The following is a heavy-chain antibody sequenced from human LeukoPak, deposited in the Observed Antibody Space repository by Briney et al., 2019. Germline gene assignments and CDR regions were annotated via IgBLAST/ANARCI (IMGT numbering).Heavy chain of an antibody. CDR2: IIAILGTA. V-gene: IGHV1-69*13. J-gene: IGHJ5*02. CDR1: GGTFSSYA. CDR3: ARCREVLRYFDWLLNNWFDP. D-gene: IGHD3-9*01. Sequence: VASVKVSCKASGGTFSSYAIRWVRQAPGQGLEWMGGIIAILGTANYAQKLQGRVKITGDEYKSTAYMEVSRQRWEDTAVYYCARCREVLRYFDWLLNNWFDPWGQGTLVTVSS.